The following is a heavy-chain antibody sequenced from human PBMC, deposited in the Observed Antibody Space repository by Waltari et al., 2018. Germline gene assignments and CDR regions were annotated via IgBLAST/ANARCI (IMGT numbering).Heavy chain of an antibody. Sequence: DVPVVESAGGVVRPGGSLRLSCIGSGFNFSNDFIHWGRQAPGEGPVWVARINNDGSIVNYADSVKGRFSISRDNAKSTVYLQMNNLRGEDTALYHCLNYDFDSWGQGTLVTVSS. CDR3: LNYDFDS. CDR2: INNDGSIV. CDR1: GFNFSNDF. D-gene: IGHD1-7*01. J-gene: IGHJ4*02. V-gene: IGHV3-74*01.